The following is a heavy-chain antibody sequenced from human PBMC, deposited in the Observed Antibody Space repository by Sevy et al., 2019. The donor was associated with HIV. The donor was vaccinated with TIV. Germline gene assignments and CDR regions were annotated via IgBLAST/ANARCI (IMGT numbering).Heavy chain of an antibody. Sequence: ASVKVSCKASGYTFTSYAMHWVRQAPGQRLEWMGWINAGNGNTKYSQKFQGRGTITRDTSASTAYMELSSLRSEDTAVYYCARGYSYGSDYYYYYYMDVWGKGTTVTVSS. D-gene: IGHD5-18*01. V-gene: IGHV1-3*01. CDR2: INAGNGNT. CDR3: ARGYSYGSDYYYYYYMDV. CDR1: GYTFTSYA. J-gene: IGHJ6*03.